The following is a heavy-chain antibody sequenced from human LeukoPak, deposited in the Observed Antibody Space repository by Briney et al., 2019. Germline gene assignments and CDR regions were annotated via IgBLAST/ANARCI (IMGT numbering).Heavy chain of an antibody. CDR3: ARVIGELNDYYYYYYMDV. Sequence: ASVKVSCKASGYTFTSYGISWVRQAPGQGLEWMGWISAYNGNTNYAQKLQGRVTMTTDTSTGTAYMELRSLRSDDTAVYYCARVIGELNDYYYYYYMDVWGKGTTVTISS. J-gene: IGHJ6*03. V-gene: IGHV1-18*01. CDR2: ISAYNGNT. CDR1: GYTFTSYG. D-gene: IGHD3-10*01.